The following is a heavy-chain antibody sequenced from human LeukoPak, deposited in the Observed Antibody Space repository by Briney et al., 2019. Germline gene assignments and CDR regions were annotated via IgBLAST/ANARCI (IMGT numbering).Heavy chain of an antibody. CDR2: VSGSGGST. Sequence: PGGSLRLSCAASGFTFSSYAMTWFRQAPGKGQEWVSVVSGSGGSTYYADSVKGRFTISRDNSKNTLSLQMNSLRAEDTAVYYCAKDGWYGEYVVYWGQGTLVTVPS. CDR3: AKDGWYGEYVVY. V-gene: IGHV3-23*01. J-gene: IGHJ4*02. CDR1: GFTFSSYA. D-gene: IGHD4-17*01.